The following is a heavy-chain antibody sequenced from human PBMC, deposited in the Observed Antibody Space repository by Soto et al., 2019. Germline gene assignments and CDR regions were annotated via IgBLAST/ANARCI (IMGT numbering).Heavy chain of an antibody. Sequence: SETLSLTCTVSGGSISTYYWSWIRQPPGKGLEWIGYIYYSGSTNYNPSLKSRVTISVDTSKNQFSLKLSSVTAADTAVYYCARGITMVRGVIPFDPWGQGTLVTVSS. J-gene: IGHJ5*02. V-gene: IGHV4-59*01. D-gene: IGHD3-10*01. CDR3: ARGITMVRGVIPFDP. CDR1: GGSISTYY. CDR2: IYYSGST.